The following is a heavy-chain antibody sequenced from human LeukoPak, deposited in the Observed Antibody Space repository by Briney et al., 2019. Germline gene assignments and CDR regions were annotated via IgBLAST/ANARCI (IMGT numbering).Heavy chain of an antibody. V-gene: IGHV1-18*01. CDR1: GYTFTSYG. Sequence: ASVKVSCKASGYTFTSYGISWVRQAPGQGLEWMGWISAYNGNTNYAQKLQGRVTMTTDTSTSTAYMEVRSLRSDDTAVYYCARVTAAAYVPYYFDYWGQGTPVTVSA. J-gene: IGHJ4*02. D-gene: IGHD6-13*01. CDR2: ISAYNGNT. CDR3: ARVTAAAYVPYYFDY.